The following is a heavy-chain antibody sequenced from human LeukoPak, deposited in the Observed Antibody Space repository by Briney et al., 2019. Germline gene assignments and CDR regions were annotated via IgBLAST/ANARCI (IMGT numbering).Heavy chain of an antibody. V-gene: IGHV4-59*08. CDR3: ARQGQQLSYFDY. D-gene: IGHD6-13*01. CDR2: IYYSGSA. Sequence: PSETLSLTCTVSGGSISSYYWSWIRQPPGKGLEWIGYIYYSGSANYNPSLKSRVTISVDTSKNQFSLKLSSVTAADTAVYYCARQGQQLSYFDYWGQGTLVTVSS. J-gene: IGHJ4*02. CDR1: GGSISSYY.